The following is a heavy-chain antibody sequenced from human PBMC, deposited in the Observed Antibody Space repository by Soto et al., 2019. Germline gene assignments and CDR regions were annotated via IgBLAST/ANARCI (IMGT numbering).Heavy chain of an antibody. CDR1: GFTFSSYA. D-gene: IGHD6-19*01. V-gene: IGHV3-23*01. CDR2: ISGSGGST. Sequence: GGSLRLSCAASGFTFSSYAMSWVRRAPGKGLEWVSAISGSGGSTYYADSVKGRFTISRDNSKNTLYLQMNSLRAEDTAVYYCAKLIAVAGRSGYYFDYWGQGTLVTVSS. J-gene: IGHJ4*02. CDR3: AKLIAVAGRSGYYFDY.